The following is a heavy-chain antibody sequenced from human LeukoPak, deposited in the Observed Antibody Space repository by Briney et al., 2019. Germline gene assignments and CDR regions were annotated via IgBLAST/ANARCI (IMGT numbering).Heavy chain of an antibody. Sequence: ASVKVSCKASGYTFTSYGINWVRQAPGQGLEWMGWNSVYNGNTNYAQKLQGRVTMTTDTSTSTAYMELRSLRSDDTAVYYCARSGYCSSTSRYDNYYYYYGMDVWGQGTTVTVSS. D-gene: IGHD2-2*01. CDR1: GYTFTSYG. V-gene: IGHV1-18*01. CDR2: NSVYNGNT. CDR3: ARSGYCSSTSRYDNYYYYYGMDV. J-gene: IGHJ6*02.